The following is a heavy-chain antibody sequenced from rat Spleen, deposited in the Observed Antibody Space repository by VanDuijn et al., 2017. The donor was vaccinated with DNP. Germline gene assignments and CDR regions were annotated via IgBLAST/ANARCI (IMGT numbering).Heavy chain of an antibody. CDR3: ARSVYYYSSYIPFDH. CDR2: ISYGGIT. J-gene: IGHJ2*01. CDR1: GYSITSNY. D-gene: IGHD1-2*01. V-gene: IGHV3-1*01. Sequence: EVQLQESGPGLLKPSQSLSLTCSVTGYSITSNYWGWIRKFPGNKMEWMGYISYGGITGYKPSLKSRISITRDTSKNQFFLQLNSVITEDTATYYCARSVYYYSSYIPFDHWGQGVMVTVSS.